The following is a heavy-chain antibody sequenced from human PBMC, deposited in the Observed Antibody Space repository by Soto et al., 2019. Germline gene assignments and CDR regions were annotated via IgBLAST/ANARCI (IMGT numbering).Heavy chain of an antibody. CDR2: INTDGSST. D-gene: IGHD6-19*01. CDR1: EFTFSNYW. V-gene: IGHV3-74*01. J-gene: IGHJ4*02. Sequence: RGGSLRLSCAASEFTFSNYWMHWVRQAPGKGLVWVSRINTDGSSTSYADSVKGRFTISRDNAKNTLYLQMNSLRAEDKAMYYCTRDGGWIDYWGQGTLVNVSS. CDR3: TRDGGWIDY.